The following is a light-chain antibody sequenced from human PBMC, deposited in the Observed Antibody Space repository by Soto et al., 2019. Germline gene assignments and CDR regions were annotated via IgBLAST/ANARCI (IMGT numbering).Light chain of an antibody. CDR1: NIRTKA. Sequence: SYELTQPPSVSVAPGDTARITCGGNNIRTKAVHWYQQEAGQAPVLVIYYDSDRPSGIPERFSGSNSGGTAILTISRVEAGDEADYYCQVWDSSTDHVEFGGGTQLTVL. CDR3: QVWDSSTDHVE. CDR2: YDS. J-gene: IGLJ2*01. V-gene: IGLV3-21*04.